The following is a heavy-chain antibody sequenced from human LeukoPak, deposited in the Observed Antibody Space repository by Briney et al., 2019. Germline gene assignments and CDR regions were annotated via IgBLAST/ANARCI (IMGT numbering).Heavy chain of an antibody. V-gene: IGHV3-53*01. CDR2: IYSGGST. J-gene: IGHJ3*02. CDR3: ARDLFPYCGGDCYSPQGAFDI. Sequence: GGSLRLSCAASGFTVSSNYMSWVRQAPGKGLEWVSVIYSGGSTYYADSVKGRFTISRDNSKNTLYLQMNSLRAEDTAVYYCARDLFPYCGGDCYSPQGAFDIWGQGTMVTVSS. D-gene: IGHD2-21*02. CDR1: GFTVSSNY.